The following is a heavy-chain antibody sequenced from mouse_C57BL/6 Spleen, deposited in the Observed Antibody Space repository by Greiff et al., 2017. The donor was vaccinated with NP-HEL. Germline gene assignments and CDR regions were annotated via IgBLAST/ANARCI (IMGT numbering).Heavy chain of an antibody. CDR2: INYDGSST. V-gene: IGHV5-16*01. CDR3: ARVGSSSNWYFDV. CDR1: GFTFSDYY. D-gene: IGHD1-1*01. Sequence: EVQLVESEGGLVQPGSSMKLSCTASGFTFSDYYMAWVRQVPEKGLEWVANINYDGSSTYYLDSLKSRFIISRDNAKNILYLQMSSLKSEDTAAYYCARVGSSSNWYFDVWGTGTAVTVSS. J-gene: IGHJ1*03.